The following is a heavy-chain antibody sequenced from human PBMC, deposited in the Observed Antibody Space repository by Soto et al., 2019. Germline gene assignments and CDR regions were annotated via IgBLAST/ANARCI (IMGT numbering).Heavy chain of an antibody. CDR1: GGTFNSFS. Sequence: QVQLVQSGAEVKTPGSSVKVSCRASGGTFNSFSIGWVRQAPGQGLEWMGGIIPMSGRPNYAQRFQGRVTFSADKSTNTIYMEVNSLTYEDTAEYYCTRRGRQSANWFDPWGQGTLVTVSS. V-gene: IGHV1-69*06. J-gene: IGHJ5*02. CDR2: IIPMSGRP. CDR3: TRRGRQSANWFDP.